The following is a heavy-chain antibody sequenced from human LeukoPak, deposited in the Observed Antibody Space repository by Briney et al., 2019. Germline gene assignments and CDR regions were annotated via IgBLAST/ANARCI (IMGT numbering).Heavy chain of an antibody. CDR3: GRDLGNYATPAFDI. Sequence: SETLSLTCTVSGGSISSYYWSWIRQPPGKGLEWIGYIYYSGSTNYNPSLKSRVTISVDTSKNQFSLKLSSVTAADTAVYYCGRDLGNYATPAFDIWGQGTMVTVSS. V-gene: IGHV4-59*01. CDR1: GGSISSYY. D-gene: IGHD1-7*01. J-gene: IGHJ3*02. CDR2: IYYSGST.